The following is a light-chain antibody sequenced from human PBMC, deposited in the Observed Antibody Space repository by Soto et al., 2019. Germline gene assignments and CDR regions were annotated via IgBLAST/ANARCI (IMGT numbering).Light chain of an antibody. CDR2: DAS. CDR3: QQSYSTPPET. J-gene: IGKJ1*01. V-gene: IGKV3-20*01. Sequence: EIVLTQSPGTLSLSPGERATLSCRASQSGSNNFLAWYQQKPGQAPRLLIYDASTRATGIPDRFSGSGSGTDFTLTISRLEPEDFATYYCQQSYSTPPETFGQGTKVEIK. CDR1: QSGSNNF.